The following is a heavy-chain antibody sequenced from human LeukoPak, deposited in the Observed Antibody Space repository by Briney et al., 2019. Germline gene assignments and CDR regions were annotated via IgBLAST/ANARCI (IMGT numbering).Heavy chain of an antibody. J-gene: IGHJ6*03. V-gene: IGHV1-18*01. D-gene: IGHD6-13*01. CDR3: ARGRLMKWYSDYYYYMDV. Sequence: GASVKVSCKASGYTFTSYGISWVRQAPGQGLEWMGWISAYNGNTNYAQKLQGRVTITADESTSTAYMELSSLRSEDTAVYYCARGRLMKWYSDYYYYMDVWGKGTTVTVSS. CDR2: ISAYNGNT. CDR1: GYTFTSYG.